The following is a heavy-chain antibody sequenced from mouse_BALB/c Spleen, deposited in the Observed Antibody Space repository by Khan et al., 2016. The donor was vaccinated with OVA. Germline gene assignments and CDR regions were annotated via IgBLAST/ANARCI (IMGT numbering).Heavy chain of an antibody. V-gene: IGHV5-6*01. CDR3: AREGFYGYYFEY. J-gene: IGHJ2*01. CDR2: ISSGGSYT. D-gene: IGHD2-2*01. CDR1: GFTFSSYG. Sequence: EVELVESGGDLVKPGGSLKLSCAASGFTFSSYGMSWVRQTPDKRLEWVATISSGGSYTYYPDSVKGRFTISRDNAKNTLYLQMSSLKSEDTAMYYCAREGFYGYYFEYWSQGTTLTVSS.